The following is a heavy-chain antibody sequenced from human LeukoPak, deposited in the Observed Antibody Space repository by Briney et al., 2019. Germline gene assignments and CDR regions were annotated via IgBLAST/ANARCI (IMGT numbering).Heavy chain of an antibody. CDR1: GFTFGDYA. CDR3: SRDSSWSFDY. J-gene: IGHJ4*02. CDR2: IRSKAYGGTT. V-gene: IGHV3-49*04. D-gene: IGHD6-13*01. Sequence: GGSLRLSCTASGFTFGDYAMSWVRQAPGKGLEWVGFIRSKAYGGTTQYAAAVEGRFTISRDDSKSIVYLQMNSPKTEDTAVYYCSRDSSWSFDYWGQGTLVTVSS.